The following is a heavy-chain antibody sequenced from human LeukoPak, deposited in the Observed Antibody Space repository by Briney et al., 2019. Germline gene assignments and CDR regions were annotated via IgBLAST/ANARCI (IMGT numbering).Heavy chain of an antibody. V-gene: IGHV1-2*02. Sequence: ASVKVSCKASGYPFNGYYLHWVPQAPGQGLEWMGWVNPNNGDTNYAEKFEARVTMTRDTSINTAYMELTSLRSDDTAVYYCARDLADDFDSSAINWFDPWGPGTLVTVSS. D-gene: IGHD3-22*01. CDR3: ARDLADDFDSSAINWFDP. CDR2: VNPNNGDT. CDR1: GYPFNGYY. J-gene: IGHJ5*02.